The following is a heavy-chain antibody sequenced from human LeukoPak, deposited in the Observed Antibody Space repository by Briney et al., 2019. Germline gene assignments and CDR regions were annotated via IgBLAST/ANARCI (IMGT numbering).Heavy chain of an antibody. CDR2: INHSGST. V-gene: IGHV4-34*01. J-gene: IGHJ4*02. Sequence: PSETLSLTCAVYGGSFSGYYWSWIRQPPGKGLEWIGEINHSGSTNYNPSLKSRVTISVDTSKNQFSLKLSSVTAADTAVYYCARERDGSGTQRGLDYWGQGTLVTVSS. D-gene: IGHD3-10*01. CDR3: ARERDGSGTQRGLDY. CDR1: GGSFSGYY.